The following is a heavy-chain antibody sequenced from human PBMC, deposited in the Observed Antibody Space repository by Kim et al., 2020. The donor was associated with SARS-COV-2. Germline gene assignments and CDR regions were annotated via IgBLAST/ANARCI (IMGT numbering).Heavy chain of an antibody. CDR2: INYNGDST. J-gene: IGHJ6*01. Sequence: GGSLRLSCSASGFTFSSYAMHWVRQAPGKGLEYVSGINYNGDSTDYADSVKGRFTVSRDNSKNRLYLQLSGLRTEDTAVYYCVHAYNWNDGGSGGMDVWG. D-gene: IGHD1-1*01. CDR1: GFTFSSYA. V-gene: IGHV3-64D*06. CDR3: VHAYNWNDGGSGGMDV.